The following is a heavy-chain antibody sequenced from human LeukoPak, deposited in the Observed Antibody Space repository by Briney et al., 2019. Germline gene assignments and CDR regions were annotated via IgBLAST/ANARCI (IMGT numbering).Heavy chain of an antibody. J-gene: IGHJ4*02. CDR1: GFTFSSYS. D-gene: IGHD3-22*01. Sequence: GGSLRLSCAASGFTFSSYSMNWVRQAPGKGLEWVSSISSSSSYIYYADSVKGRFTISRDNAKNSLYLQMNSLRAEGTAVYYCARDGGYYYDSSGYYPENYWGQGTLVTVSS. CDR2: ISSSSSYI. V-gene: IGHV3-21*01. CDR3: ARDGGYYYDSSGYYPENY.